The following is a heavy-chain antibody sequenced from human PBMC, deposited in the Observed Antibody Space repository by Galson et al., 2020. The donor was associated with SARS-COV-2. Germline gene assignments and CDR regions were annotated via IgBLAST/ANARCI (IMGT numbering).Heavy chain of an antibody. CDR3: ARAPKITIFGVVTPPHDAFDI. Sequence: SQTLSLTCTVSGGSISSGGYYWSWIRQHPGKGLEWIGYIYYSGSTYYNPSLKSRVTISVDTSKNQFSLKLSSVTAADTAVYYCARAPKITIFGVVTPPHDAFDIWGQGTMVTVSS. CDR2: IYYSGST. J-gene: IGHJ3*02. CDR1: GGSISSGGYY. V-gene: IGHV4-31*03. D-gene: IGHD3-3*01.